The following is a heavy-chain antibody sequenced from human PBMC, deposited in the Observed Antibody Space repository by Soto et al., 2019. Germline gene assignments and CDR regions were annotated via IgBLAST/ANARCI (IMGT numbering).Heavy chain of an antibody. V-gene: IGHV3-48*02. Sequence: GGALRVSWAASGFTFITDSMNWVRQAPGKGLEWVSSISSSSTIYYADSVKGRFTTSTDNVKNSLYLQMNSLRDEDTGVYYCARDRKFFDCSGGSCYTHFDYRGQGTLVTVSS. D-gene: IGHD2-15*01. J-gene: IGHJ4*02. CDR1: GFTFITDS. CDR3: ARDRKFFDCSGGSCYTHFDY. CDR2: ISSSSTI.